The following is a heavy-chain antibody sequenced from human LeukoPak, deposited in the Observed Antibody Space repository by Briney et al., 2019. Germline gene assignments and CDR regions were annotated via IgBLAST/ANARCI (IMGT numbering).Heavy chain of an antibody. CDR3: ARDSLQPTAMVTEADY. Sequence: ASVKVSCKASGGTFSSYAISWVRQAPGQGLERMGRIIPIFGTANYAQKFQGRVTITTDESTGTAYMELSSLRSEDTAVYYCARDSLQPTAMVTEADYWGQGTLVTVSS. V-gene: IGHV1-69*05. J-gene: IGHJ4*02. D-gene: IGHD5-18*01. CDR1: GGTFSSYA. CDR2: IIPIFGTA.